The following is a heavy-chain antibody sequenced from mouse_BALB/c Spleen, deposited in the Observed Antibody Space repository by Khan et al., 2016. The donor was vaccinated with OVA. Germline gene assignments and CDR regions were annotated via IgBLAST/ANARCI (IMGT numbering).Heavy chain of an antibody. CDR3: ARTARIKY. Sequence: EVKLLESGPGLVKPSQSLSLTCTVTGYSITSGYGWNWIRQFPGNNLEWMGYISYSGSTNYNSSLKSRISITRDTSKNQFFLQVKSVTTEDTATYDCARTARIKYWGQGTTLTVSS. J-gene: IGHJ2*01. CDR2: ISYSGST. D-gene: IGHD1-2*01. CDR1: GYSITSGYG. V-gene: IGHV3-2*02.